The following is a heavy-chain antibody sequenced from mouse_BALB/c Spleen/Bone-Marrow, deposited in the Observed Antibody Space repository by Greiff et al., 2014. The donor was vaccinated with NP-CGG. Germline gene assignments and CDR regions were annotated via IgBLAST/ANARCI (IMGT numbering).Heavy chain of an antibody. CDR1: GFTFSSFG. CDR2: ISSGSSTI. J-gene: IGHJ2*01. Sequence: EVKLMESGGGLVQPGGSRKLSCAASGFTFSSFGMHWVRQAPEEGLEWVAYISSGSSTIFYADTVKGRFTVSRDNPKNTLFLQMTSLRSEDTAMYFCTRGGNWDDSDSWGQGTTLTVSS. V-gene: IGHV5-17*02. D-gene: IGHD4-1*01. CDR3: TRGGNWDDSDS.